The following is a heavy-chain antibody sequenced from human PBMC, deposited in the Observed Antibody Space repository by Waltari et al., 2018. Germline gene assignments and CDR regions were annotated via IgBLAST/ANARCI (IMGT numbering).Heavy chain of an antibody. CDR1: GFTFRTYA. Sequence: EVQLLESGGGLVQPGGSLRLSCAASGFTFRTYAMSWGRQAPGVRLEWGSSIDYTCGSTYCAGSVKCRCTISGDSSKNTWYLQMNSLRAEDTAVYYCAKSLGRVVSHYYYGMDVWGQGTTVTVSS. J-gene: IGHJ6*02. V-gene: IGHV3-23*01. CDR3: AKSLGRVVSHYYYGMDV. D-gene: IGHD1-26*01. CDR2: IDYTCGST.